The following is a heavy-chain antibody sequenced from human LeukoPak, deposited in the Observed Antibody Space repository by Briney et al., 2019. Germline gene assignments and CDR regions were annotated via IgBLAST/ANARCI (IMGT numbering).Heavy chain of an antibody. J-gene: IGHJ4*02. D-gene: IGHD6-19*01. CDR3: ARVKRNQWLDYYFDY. CDR2: IYYSGST. Sequence: PSETLSLTCTVSGGSISSYYWSWIRQPPGKGLEWIGYIYYSGSTNYNPSLKSRVTISVDTSKNQFSLKLSSVTAADTAVYYCARVKRNQWLDYYFDYWGQGTLVTVSS. V-gene: IGHV4-59*01. CDR1: GGSISSYY.